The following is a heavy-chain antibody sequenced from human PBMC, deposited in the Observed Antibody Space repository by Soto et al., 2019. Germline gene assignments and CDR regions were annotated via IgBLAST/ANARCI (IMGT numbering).Heavy chain of an antibody. CDR2: ISWDGGST. CDR1: GFTFDDYT. CDR3: AKGGERWLQLSDAFDI. V-gene: IGHV3-43*01. Sequence: GSLRLSCAASGFTFDDYTMHWVRQAPGKGLEWVSLISWDGGSTYYADSVKGRFTISRDNSKNSLYLQMNSLRTEDTALYYCAKGGERWLQLSDAFDIWGQGTMVTVSS. D-gene: IGHD5-12*01. J-gene: IGHJ3*02.